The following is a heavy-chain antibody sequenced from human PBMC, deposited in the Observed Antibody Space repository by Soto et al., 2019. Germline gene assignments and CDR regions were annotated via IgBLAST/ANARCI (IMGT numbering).Heavy chain of an antibody. V-gene: IGHV3-15*01. CDR2: IKSKTDGGTT. D-gene: IGHD6-13*01. Sequence: GGSLRLSCAASGFTFSNAWMSWVRQAPGKGLEWVGRIKSKTDGGTTDYAAPVKGRFTISRDDSKNTLYLQMNSLKTEDTAVYYCSGIAAAGTAHYFDYWGQGTLVTVSS. CDR3: SGIAAAGTAHYFDY. J-gene: IGHJ4*02. CDR1: GFTFSNAW.